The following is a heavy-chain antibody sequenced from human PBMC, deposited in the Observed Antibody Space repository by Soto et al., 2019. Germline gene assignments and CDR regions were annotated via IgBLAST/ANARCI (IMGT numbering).Heavy chain of an antibody. CDR1: GFTFSSYG. Sequence: PGGSLRLSCAASGFTFSSYGMHWVRQAPGKGLEWVAVISYDGSNKYYADSVKGRFTISRDNSKNTLYLQMNSLRAEDTAVYYCAKDGAGLRFLEFYGMDVWGQGTTVTVSS. V-gene: IGHV3-30*18. D-gene: IGHD3-3*01. CDR2: ISYDGSNK. J-gene: IGHJ6*02. CDR3: AKDGAGLRFLEFYGMDV.